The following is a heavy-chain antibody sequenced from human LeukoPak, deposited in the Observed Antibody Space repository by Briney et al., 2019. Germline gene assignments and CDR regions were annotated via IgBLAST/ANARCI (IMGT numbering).Heavy chain of an antibody. Sequence: ASVKVSCKASGYTFTGYYMHWVRQAPGQGLEWMGWISAYNGNTNYAQKLQGRVTMTTDTSTSTAYMELRSLRSDDTAVYYCASMMSGSYGFDPWGQGTLVTVSS. D-gene: IGHD1-26*01. CDR3: ASMMSGSYGFDP. J-gene: IGHJ5*02. V-gene: IGHV1-18*04. CDR2: ISAYNGNT. CDR1: GYTFTGYY.